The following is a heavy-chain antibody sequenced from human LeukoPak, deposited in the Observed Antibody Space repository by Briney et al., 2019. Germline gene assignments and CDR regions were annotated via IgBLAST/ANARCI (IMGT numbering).Heavy chain of an antibody. CDR3: ARGLARTSMVTRGGVRFDY. V-gene: IGHV1-8*01. CDR1: GYTFTSYD. D-gene: IGHD5-18*01. Sequence: VGSVTVSCKASGYTFTSYDINWVRQATGQGLEWMGWMNPNSGNTVYAQKFQGRVTMTRNTSISTANMELSSLRSEDTAVYYCARGLARTSMVTRGGVRFDYWGQGTLVTVSS. J-gene: IGHJ4*02. CDR2: MNPNSGNT.